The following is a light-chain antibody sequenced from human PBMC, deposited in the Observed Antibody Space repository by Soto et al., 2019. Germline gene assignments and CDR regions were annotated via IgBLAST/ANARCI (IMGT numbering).Light chain of an antibody. Sequence: EIVLTQSPATLSLSPGERATLSCRASQSVSSYLAWYQQKAAQAPRLLIYGTSNRATGIPARFSGSGSGTDFTLTISSLEPEDFAVYYCQQRSNWPRITFGQGTRLEIK. J-gene: IGKJ5*01. CDR1: QSVSSY. CDR2: GTS. V-gene: IGKV3-11*01. CDR3: QQRSNWPRIT.